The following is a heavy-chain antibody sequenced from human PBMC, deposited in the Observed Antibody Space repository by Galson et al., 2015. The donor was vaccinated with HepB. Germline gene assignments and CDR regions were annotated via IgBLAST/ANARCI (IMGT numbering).Heavy chain of an antibody. CDR1: GFTFSSYG. Sequence: SLRLSCAASGFTFSSYGMHWVRQAPGKGLEWVAVIWYDGSNKYYADSVKGRFTISRDKSKNTLYLQMNSLRAEDTAVYYCARGVYYGSLWFQHWGQGTLVTVSS. D-gene: IGHD3-10*01. V-gene: IGHV3-33*08. CDR2: IWYDGSNK. CDR3: ARGVYYGSLWFQH. J-gene: IGHJ1*01.